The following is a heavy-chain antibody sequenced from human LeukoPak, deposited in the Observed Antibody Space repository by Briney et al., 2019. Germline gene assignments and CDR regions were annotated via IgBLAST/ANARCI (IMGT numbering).Heavy chain of an antibody. D-gene: IGHD5-24*01. V-gene: IGHV1-46*01. CDR1: EYTLTSYY. CDR3: ASVYKHGMDV. J-gene: IGHJ6*02. CDR2: IKLSGGT. Sequence: ASVKVSCKASEYTLTSYYLHWVRQAPGQGLGWMALIKLSGGTSHAQKFQGRVTMTRDTSASTVYMELSSLRSEDTAVYYCASVYKHGMDVWGQGTTVTVSS.